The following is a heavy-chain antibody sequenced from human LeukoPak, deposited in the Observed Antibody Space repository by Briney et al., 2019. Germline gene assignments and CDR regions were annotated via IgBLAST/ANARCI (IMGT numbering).Heavy chain of an antibody. D-gene: IGHD7-27*01. CDR1: GGSISDYY. J-gene: IGHJ6*02. Sequence: SETLSLTCTVSGGSISDYYWTWIRQPPGKGLEWIGYIYYSGSTNYNPSLKSRVTISVDTSKNQFSLRLSSVTAADTAVYYCARDLTWGDGMDVWGQGTTVTVSS. CDR2: IYYSGST. CDR3: ARDLTWGDGMDV. V-gene: IGHV4-59*01.